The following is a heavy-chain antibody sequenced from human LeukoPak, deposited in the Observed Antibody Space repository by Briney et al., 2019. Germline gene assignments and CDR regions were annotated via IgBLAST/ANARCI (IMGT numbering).Heavy chain of an antibody. V-gene: IGHV4-39*01. CDR1: GGSISSSSYY. D-gene: IGHD5-18*01. CDR2: IYYSGST. J-gene: IGHJ6*02. Sequence: PSETLSLTCTVSGGSISSSSYYWGWIRQPPGKGLEWIGSIYYSGSTYYNPSLKSRVTISVDTSKNQFSLKLSSVTAADTAVYYCARSGYGYGYIRDYYYGMDVWGQGTTVTVSS. CDR3: ARSGYGYGYIRDYYYGMDV.